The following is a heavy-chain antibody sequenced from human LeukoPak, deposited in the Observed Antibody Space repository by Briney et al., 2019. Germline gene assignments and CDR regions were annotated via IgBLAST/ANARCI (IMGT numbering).Heavy chain of an antibody. J-gene: IGHJ4*02. V-gene: IGHV3-30*18. Sequence: GGSLRLSCAAAGFTFSSYGMHWVRQAPGKGLEWVAVISYDGSNKYYADSVKGRFTISRDNSKNTLYLQMNSLRAEDTAVYYCAKDEVDGGDFDYWGQGTLVTVSS. CDR3: AKDEVDGGDFDY. D-gene: IGHD4-23*01. CDR2: ISYDGSNK. CDR1: GFTFSSYG.